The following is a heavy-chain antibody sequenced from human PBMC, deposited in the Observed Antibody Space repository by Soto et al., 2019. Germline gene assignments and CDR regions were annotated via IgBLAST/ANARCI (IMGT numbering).Heavy chain of an antibody. Sequence: ASVKVSCKGFGYSFMKYGINWVRQAPGQGLEWVGWISPYSGYTHSAQKFHGRLTLTTDTAASTACMELRILRSADTALYYCAREASVLIPTAQPSRFDSWGQGTLVT. CDR3: AREASVLIPTAQPSRFDS. CDR1: GYSFMKYG. D-gene: IGHD2-8*01. V-gene: IGHV1-18*01. J-gene: IGHJ4*02. CDR2: ISPYSGYT.